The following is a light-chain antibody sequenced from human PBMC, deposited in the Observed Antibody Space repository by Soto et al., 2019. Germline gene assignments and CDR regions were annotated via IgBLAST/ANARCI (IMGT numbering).Light chain of an antibody. Sequence: QSVLTQPASVSGSPGQSITISCTGTSSDVGGYSYVSWYQQQPGKAPKLVISDVSNRPSGVSHRFSGSKSGNTASLTISGLHTEDEAYYYCSYTTTSSPGVFGAGTQLTVL. V-gene: IGLV2-14*01. CDR1: SSDVGGYSY. J-gene: IGLJ2*01. CDR2: DVS. CDR3: SYTTTSSPGV.